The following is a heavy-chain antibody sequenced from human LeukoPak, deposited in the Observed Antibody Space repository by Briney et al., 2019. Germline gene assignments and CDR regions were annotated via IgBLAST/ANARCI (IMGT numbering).Heavy chain of an antibody. Sequence: GGSLRLSCAASGFTFSSYAMSWVRQAPGKGLEWVSAISGSGGSTYYADSVKGRFTISRDNAKNLLYLQLYSLRAEDTAVYYCARDQGGGTFDIWGQGTMVTVSS. CDR1: GFTFSSYA. V-gene: IGHV3-23*01. J-gene: IGHJ3*02. CDR2: ISGSGGST. CDR3: ARDQGGGTFDI. D-gene: IGHD3-16*01.